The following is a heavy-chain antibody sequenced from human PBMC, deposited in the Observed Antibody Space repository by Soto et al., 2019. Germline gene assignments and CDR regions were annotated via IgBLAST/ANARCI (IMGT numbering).Heavy chain of an antibody. Sequence: QVQLVESGGGVVQPGRSLRLSCAASGFTFSSYGMHWVRQAPGKGLEWVAVISYDGSNKYYADSVKGRFTISRDNSKNTLYLQMNSLRAEDTAVYYCAKDFTYYDSSGYYALRGYYYGMDVWGQGTTVTVSS. J-gene: IGHJ6*02. D-gene: IGHD3-22*01. CDR1: GFTFSSYG. V-gene: IGHV3-30*18. CDR3: AKDFTYYDSSGYYALRGYYYGMDV. CDR2: ISYDGSNK.